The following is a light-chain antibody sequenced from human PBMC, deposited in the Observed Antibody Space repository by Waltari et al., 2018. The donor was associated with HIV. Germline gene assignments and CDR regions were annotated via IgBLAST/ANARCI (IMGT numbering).Light chain of an antibody. Sequence: QSALTQPPSASGSPGQSVTISCTGTSSDVGGYNYVSWYQQHPGKAPKLLMYDVTKRPSGVPDRFSGSKSGNTASLTVSGLQAEDEADYYCNSYAGNNKGVFGTGTKVTVL. CDR2: DVT. CDR3: NSYAGNNKGV. J-gene: IGLJ1*01. CDR1: SSDVGGYNY. V-gene: IGLV2-8*01.